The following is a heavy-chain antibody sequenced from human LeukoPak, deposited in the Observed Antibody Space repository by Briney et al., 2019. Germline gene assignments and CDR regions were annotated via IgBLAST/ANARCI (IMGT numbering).Heavy chain of an antibody. CDR1: GFTFSDYY. V-gene: IGHV3-11*04. D-gene: IGHD3-3*01. Sequence: GGSLRLSCAASGFTFSDYYMSWIRQALGKGLEWVSNISSSGSTIYYADSVKGRFTISRDNAKNSLYLQMNSLRAEDTAVYCCARGGPTYDFWSGYHDYWGQGTLVTVSS. CDR2: ISSSGSTI. CDR3: ARGGPTYDFWSGYHDY. J-gene: IGHJ4*02.